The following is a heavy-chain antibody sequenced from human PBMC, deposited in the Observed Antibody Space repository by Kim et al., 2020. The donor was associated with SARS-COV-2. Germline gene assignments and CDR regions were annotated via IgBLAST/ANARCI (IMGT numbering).Heavy chain of an antibody. CDR3: TRGGEVSRPSGSYGDC. D-gene: IGHD1-26*01. CDR1: GFTFRSHW. Sequence: GGSLRLSCAASGFTFRSHWMLWVRQAPGKGLVWVSRVNSDGTSTAYADSVKGRFTISRDNAKDTLYLQMNSLSAEDTAVYYCTRGGEVSRPSGSYGDCWGQGTLVIVSS. V-gene: IGHV3-74*01. J-gene: IGHJ4*02. CDR2: VNSDGTST.